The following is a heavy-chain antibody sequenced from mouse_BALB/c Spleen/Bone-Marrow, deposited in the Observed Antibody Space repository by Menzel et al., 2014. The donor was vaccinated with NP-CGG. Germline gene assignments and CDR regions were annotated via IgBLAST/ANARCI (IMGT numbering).Heavy chain of an antibody. J-gene: IGHJ3*01. D-gene: IGHD2-13*01. CDR2: INPSNGGT. CDR1: GYTFTSYY. CDR3: TREGDSPFAY. V-gene: IGHV1S81*02. Sequence: VQLQQSGAELVKPGASVKLSCKASGYTFTSYYMYWVKQRPGQGLEWIGEINPSNGGTNFNEKFESKATLTVDESSSTAYMQLSSLTSEDSAVYYCTREGDSPFAYWGQGTLVTVSA.